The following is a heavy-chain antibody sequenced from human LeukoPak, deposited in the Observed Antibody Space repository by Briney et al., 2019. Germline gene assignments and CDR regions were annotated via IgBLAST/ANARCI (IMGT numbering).Heavy chain of an antibody. CDR2: IKSDGSST. V-gene: IGHV3-74*01. CDR3: ARDLHYGSADY. J-gene: IGHJ4*02. CDR1: GFTFSSYW. Sequence: PGGSLRLSCAASGFTFSSYWMHWVRQAPGKGLVWVSCIKSDGSSTIYAGSVKGRFTISRDNAKNTLYLQMNSLRAEDTALYYCARDLHYGSADYWGQGTLVTVSS. D-gene: IGHD3-10*01.